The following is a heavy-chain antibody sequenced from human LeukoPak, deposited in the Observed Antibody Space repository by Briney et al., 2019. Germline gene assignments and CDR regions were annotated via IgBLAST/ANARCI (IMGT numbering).Heavy chain of an antibody. J-gene: IGHJ4*02. V-gene: IGHV4-59*12. CDR1: GGSISSYY. D-gene: IGHD3-16*01. Sequence: PSETLSLTCTVSGGSISSYYWSWIRQPPGKGLEWIGYTYYSGSTNYNPSLKSRVTISVDTSKNQFSLKLSSVTAADTAVYYCARGRYDLSGYWGQGTLVTVSS. CDR3: ARGRYDLSGY. CDR2: TYYSGST.